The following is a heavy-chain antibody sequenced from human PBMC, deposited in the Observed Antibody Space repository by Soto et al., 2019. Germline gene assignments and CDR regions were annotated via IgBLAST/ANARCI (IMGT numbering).Heavy chain of an antibody. J-gene: IGHJ3*02. D-gene: IGHD5-12*01. V-gene: IGHV4-39*01. Sequence: QLQLQESGPGLVKPSETLSLTCTVSGGSISSSSYYWGWIRQPPGKGLEWIGSIYYSGSTYYNPSLQSRVTLSVDTSKNQFSLKLSSVTAADTAVYYCARFCEYSGYDWGGDAFDIWGQGTMVTVSS. CDR2: IYYSGST. CDR3: ARFCEYSGYDWGGDAFDI. CDR1: GGSISSSSYY.